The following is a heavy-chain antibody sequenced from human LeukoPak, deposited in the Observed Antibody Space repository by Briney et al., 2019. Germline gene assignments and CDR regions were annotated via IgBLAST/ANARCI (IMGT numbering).Heavy chain of an antibody. J-gene: IGHJ4*02. Sequence: SETLSLTCAVSGYSISSGYYWGWIRQPPGKGLEWIGSIYHSGSTYYNPSLKSRVTISVDTSKNQFSLKLSSVTAADTAVYYCARHGIPSWKYYFDYWGQGTLVTVSS. CDR3: ARHGIPSWKYYFDY. D-gene: IGHD1-1*01. V-gene: IGHV4-38-2*01. CDR2: IYHSGST. CDR1: GYSISSGYY.